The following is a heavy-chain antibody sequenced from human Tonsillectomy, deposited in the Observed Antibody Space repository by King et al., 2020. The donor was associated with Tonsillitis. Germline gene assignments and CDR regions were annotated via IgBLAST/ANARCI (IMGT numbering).Heavy chain of an antibody. CDR3: AKDRGDGDYGVHWFDS. CDR1: GFTFSDYA. J-gene: IGHJ5*01. D-gene: IGHD4-17*01. Sequence: VQLVESGGGLVQPGKSLTLSCAAYGFTFSDYAMTWVRQAPGKGLEWVAAISGRGGSKYYADSVKGRFSISREYSKNTLYLQMRSLRVDDTAVYYCAKDRGDGDYGVHWFDSWGQGPLVTVSS. CDR2: ISGRGGSK. V-gene: IGHV3-23*04.